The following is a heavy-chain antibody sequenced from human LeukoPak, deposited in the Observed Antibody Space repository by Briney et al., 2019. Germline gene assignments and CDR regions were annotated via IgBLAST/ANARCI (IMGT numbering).Heavy chain of an antibody. Sequence: SETLSLTCTVSGGSISSSSYYWGWIRQPPGKGLEWIGSIYYSGSTYYNPSLKSRVTIYVDTSKNQFSLKLSSVTAADTAVYYCARHLLPYCSSTSCPEFDPWGQGTLVTVSS. J-gene: IGHJ5*02. D-gene: IGHD2-2*01. V-gene: IGHV4-39*01. CDR1: GGSISSSSYY. CDR3: ARHLLPYCSSTSCPEFDP. CDR2: IYYSGST.